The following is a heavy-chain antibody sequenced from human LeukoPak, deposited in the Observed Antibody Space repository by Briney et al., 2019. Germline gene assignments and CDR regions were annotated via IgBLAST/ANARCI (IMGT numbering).Heavy chain of an antibody. CDR3: ARNYPYYDSSGANAFDI. Sequence: SQTLSLTCAISGDSVSSNSAAWNWIRQSPSRGLEWLGRTYYRSKWYNDYAVSVKSRITINPDTSKNQFSLKLSSVTAADTAVYYCARNYPYYDSSGANAFDIWGQGTMVTVSS. D-gene: IGHD3-22*01. CDR2: TYYRSKWYN. V-gene: IGHV6-1*01. J-gene: IGHJ3*02. CDR1: GDSVSSNSAA.